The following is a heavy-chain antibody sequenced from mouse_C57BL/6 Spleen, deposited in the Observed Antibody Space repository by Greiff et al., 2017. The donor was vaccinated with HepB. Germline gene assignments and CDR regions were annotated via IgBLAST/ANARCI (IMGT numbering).Heavy chain of an antibody. J-gene: IGHJ4*01. V-gene: IGHV5-17*01. CDR3: ASKGLTTVVADYAMDY. D-gene: IGHD1-1*01. CDR2: ISSGSSTI. Sequence: DVQLVESGGGLVKPGGSLKLSCAASGFTFSDYGMHWVRQAPEKGLEWVAYISSGSSTIYYADTVKGRFTISRDNAKNTLFLQMTSLRSEDTAMYYCASKGLTTVVADYAMDYWGQGTSVTVSS. CDR1: GFTFSDYG.